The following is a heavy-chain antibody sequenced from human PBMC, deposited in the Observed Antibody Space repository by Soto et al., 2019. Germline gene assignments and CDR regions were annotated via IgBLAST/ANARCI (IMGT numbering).Heavy chain of an antibody. CDR3: ARANGVAKMMGAFDI. D-gene: IGHD5-12*01. CDR2: INHSGST. Sequence: SETLSLTCAVYGGSFSGYYWSWIRQPPGKGLEWIGEINHSGSTNYNPSLKSRVTISVDTSKNQFSLKLSSVTAADTAVYYCARANGVAKMMGAFDIWGQGTMVTGSS. J-gene: IGHJ3*02. CDR1: GGSFSGYY. V-gene: IGHV4-34*01.